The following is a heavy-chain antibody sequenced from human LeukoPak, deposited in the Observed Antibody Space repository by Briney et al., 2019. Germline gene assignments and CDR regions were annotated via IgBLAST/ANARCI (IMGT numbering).Heavy chain of an antibody. CDR3: ATVRLGYYDSSGRPRSWFDP. V-gene: IGHV4-38-2*02. Sequence: SETLSLTCTVSGYSISSSSYWAWLRQPPGKSLELIGTIYHTGITYYNPSLRSRVTMSVDTSKNQFSLKLNSVTAADTAVYYCATVRLGYYDSSGRPRSWFDPWGQGTLVTVSS. CDR1: GYSISSSSY. D-gene: IGHD3-22*01. CDR2: IYHTGIT. J-gene: IGHJ5*02.